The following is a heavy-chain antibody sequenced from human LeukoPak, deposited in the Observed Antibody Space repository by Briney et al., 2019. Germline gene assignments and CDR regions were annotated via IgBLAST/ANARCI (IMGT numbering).Heavy chain of an antibody. CDR1: GFTFSTYP. D-gene: IGHD4-17*01. V-gene: IGHV3-33*08. CDR2: IWYDGSNK. J-gene: IGHJ4*02. Sequence: PGGSLRLSCEASGFTFSTYPMHWVRQAPDKGLEWVAVIWYDGSNKYYADSVKGRFTISRDNSKNTLYLQMNSLRAEDTAVYYCAREGGDYGDLDYWGQGTLVTVSS. CDR3: AREGGDYGDLDY.